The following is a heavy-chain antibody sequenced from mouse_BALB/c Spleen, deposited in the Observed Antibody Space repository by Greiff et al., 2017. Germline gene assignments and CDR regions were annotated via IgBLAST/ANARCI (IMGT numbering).Heavy chain of an antibody. CDR2: ISSGGST. V-gene: IGHV5-6-5*01. CDR1: GFTFSSYA. J-gene: IGHJ2*01. CDR3: AREGNLLQPY. Sequence: EVQLVESGGGLVKPGGSLKLSCAASGFTFSSYAMSWVRQTPEKRLEWVASISSGGSTYYPDSVKGRFTISRDNARNILYLQMSSLRSEDTAMYYCAREGNLLQPYWGQGTTLTVSS. D-gene: IGHD1-1*01.